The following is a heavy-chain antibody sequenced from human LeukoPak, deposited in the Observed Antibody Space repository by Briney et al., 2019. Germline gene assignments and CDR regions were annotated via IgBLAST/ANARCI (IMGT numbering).Heavy chain of an antibody. CDR3: ARGANLGGSCCLLDY. J-gene: IGHJ4*02. CDR1: GFTVSSNE. V-gene: IGHV3-38-3*01. Sequence: GGSLRLSCAASGFTVSSNEMSWVRQAPGKGLEWVSSISGGSTYYADSRKGRFTISRDNSKNTLHLQMNSLRAEDTAVYYCARGANLGGSCCLLDYWGQGTLVTVSS. CDR2: ISGGST. D-gene: IGHD2-15*01.